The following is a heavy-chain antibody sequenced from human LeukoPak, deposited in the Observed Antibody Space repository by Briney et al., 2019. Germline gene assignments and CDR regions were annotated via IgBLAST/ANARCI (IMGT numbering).Heavy chain of an antibody. V-gene: IGHV3-43*01. CDR3: ADLPTPRNWNDGD. CDR1: GFTFGDYT. Sequence: GGSLRLSCAASGFTFGDYTMNWVRQAPGKGLEWVSHIGWNSDNTDYADSVKGRFTISRDNSKKTLYLQMNRLRTEDTAFYYCADLPTPRNWNDGDWGQGTLVTVSS. D-gene: IGHD1-1*01. J-gene: IGHJ4*02. CDR2: IGWNSDNT.